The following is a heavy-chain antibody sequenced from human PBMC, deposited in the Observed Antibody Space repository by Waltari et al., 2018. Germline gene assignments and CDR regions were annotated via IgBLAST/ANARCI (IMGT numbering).Heavy chain of an antibody. Sequence: EVQLVESGGGLVQPGGSLRLSCAASGFTFSSYAMHWVRQAPGKGLEYVSAISSNGGSTYYANSVKGRFTISSDNSKNTLYLQMGSLRAEDMAVYYCARVPGSGWTGWFDPWGQGTLVTVSS. J-gene: IGHJ5*02. CDR1: GFTFSSYA. CDR3: ARVPGSGWTGWFDP. V-gene: IGHV3-64*01. CDR2: ISSNGGST. D-gene: IGHD6-19*01.